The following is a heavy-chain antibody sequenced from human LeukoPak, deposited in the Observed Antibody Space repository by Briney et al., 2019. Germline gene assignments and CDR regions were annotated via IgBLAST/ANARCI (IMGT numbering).Heavy chain of an antibody. CDR3: ARGSRWFDP. CDR2: INHSGST. D-gene: IGHD2-21*02. V-gene: IGHV4-34*01. CDR1: GGSYSGYY. Sequence: SETLSLTCAVYGGSYSGYYWSWIRQPPGKGLEWIGEINHSGSTNYNPSLKSRVTISVDTSKNQFSLKLSSVTAADTAVYYCARGSRWFDPWGQGTLVTVSS. J-gene: IGHJ5*02.